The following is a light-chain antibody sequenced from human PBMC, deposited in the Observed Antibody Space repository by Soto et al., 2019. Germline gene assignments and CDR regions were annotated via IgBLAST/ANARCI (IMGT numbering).Light chain of an antibody. CDR3: QVWDRTRDHSYV. CDR2: DGG. CDR1: NIGSKS. Sequence: SYELTQPPSVSVAPGQTARITCGGDNIGSKSVHWYQQKPGQAPVLVVYDGGDRPSGIPARFSGSNSGNTATLTISRVEAGDEADYYCQVWDRTRDHSYVFGTGTKLTVL. V-gene: IGLV3-21*02. J-gene: IGLJ1*01.